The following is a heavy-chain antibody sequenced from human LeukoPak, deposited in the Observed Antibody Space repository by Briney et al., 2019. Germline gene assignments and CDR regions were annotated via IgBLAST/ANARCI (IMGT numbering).Heavy chain of an antibody. CDR3: ARIPGYRDGLLQWFGEFDY. CDR1: GGSISNSY. CDR2: INTSGSI. V-gene: IGHV4-4*07. Sequence: PSETLSLTCTVSGGSISNSYWNWIRQPAGKGLEWIGRINTSGSISYNPSLKSRVTMSVDTSKNQFSLNLSSVTAADTAVYYCARIPGYRDGLLQWFGEFDYWGQGTLVIVSS. D-gene: IGHD3-10*01. J-gene: IGHJ4*02.